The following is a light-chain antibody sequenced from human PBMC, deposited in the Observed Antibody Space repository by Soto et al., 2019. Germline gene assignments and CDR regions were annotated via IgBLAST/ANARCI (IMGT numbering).Light chain of an antibody. CDR3: QQYGSSPFT. V-gene: IGKV3-20*01. J-gene: IGKJ3*01. CDR2: GAS. Sequence: IVLTQSPGTLSLSPWERATLSCRASQSVSSTYLAWYQQKPGQAPRLLIYGASSRATGIPDRVSGSGSGTDVTLTISRLEPEDVAVYYCQQYGSSPFTFGPGTKVDIK. CDR1: QSVSSTY.